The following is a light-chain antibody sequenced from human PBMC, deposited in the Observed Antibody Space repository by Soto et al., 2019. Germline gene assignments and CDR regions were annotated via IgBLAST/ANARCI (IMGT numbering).Light chain of an antibody. V-gene: IGKV3-20*01. CDR2: GAS. CDR1: QSVSSSY. J-gene: IGKJ2*01. CDR3: QPYGSSPYT. Sequence: EIVLTQSPGTLSLSPGERATLSCRASQSVSSSYLAWYQQKPGQAPRLLIYGASSRATGIPDRFSGSGSGTDFTLAISSLEADDVAVYYCQPYGSSPYTFGQGTKLEIK.